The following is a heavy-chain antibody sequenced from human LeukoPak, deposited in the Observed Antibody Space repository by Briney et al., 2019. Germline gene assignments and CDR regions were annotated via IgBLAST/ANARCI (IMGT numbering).Heavy chain of an antibody. V-gene: IGHV3-23*01. Sequence: GSLRLSCEASGFTFRLYAMTWIRQAPGRGLEWVAAISGTGFGGSGLRTYYADSVQGRFTISRDNSKNTLYLQMNSLRAEDTAIYYCAKPGVTFYYGSDDYWGLGTLVTVSS. D-gene: IGHD3-10*01. CDR2: ISGTGFGGSGLRT. J-gene: IGHJ4*02. CDR3: AKPGVTFYYGSDDY. CDR1: GFTFRLYA.